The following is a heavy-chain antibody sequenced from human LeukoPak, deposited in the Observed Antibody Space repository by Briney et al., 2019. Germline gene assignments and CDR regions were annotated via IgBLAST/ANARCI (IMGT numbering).Heavy chain of an antibody. D-gene: IGHD2-2*01. Sequence: ASVKVSCKASGYTFTSYYMHWVRQAPGQGLAWMGIINPSGGSTSYAQKFQGRVTMTRDTSTSTVYMELSSLRSEDTAVYYCARDPAIVVVPAAPRRHFDYWGQGTLVTVSS. CDR2: INPSGGST. CDR1: GYTFTSYY. J-gene: IGHJ4*02. V-gene: IGHV1-46*01. CDR3: ARDPAIVVVPAAPRRHFDY.